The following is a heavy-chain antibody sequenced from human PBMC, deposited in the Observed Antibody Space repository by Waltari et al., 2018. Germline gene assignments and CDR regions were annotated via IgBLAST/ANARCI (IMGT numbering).Heavy chain of an antibody. D-gene: IGHD2-21*01. CDR1: GFNCSESW. CDR3: ARDRGYCGGDCYKNLDS. J-gene: IGHJ4*02. Sequence: EVQLVESGGGVVQPGGFLTLYCAASGFNCSESWMTWVRQAAGKGLEWVANIKKDGGEKYYVDSVKCRFTVSRDNAKNSLYLQMSSVRAEDTAVYYCARDRGYCGGDCYKNLDSWGQGTLVAVSS. CDR2: IKKDGGEK. V-gene: IGHV3-7*01.